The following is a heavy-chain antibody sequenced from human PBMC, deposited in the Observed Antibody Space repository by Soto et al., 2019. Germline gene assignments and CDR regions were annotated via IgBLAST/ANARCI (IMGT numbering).Heavy chain of an antibody. J-gene: IGHJ5*02. D-gene: IGHD3-10*01. CDR1: GYTFTSYA. CDR2: INAGNGNT. V-gene: IGHV1-3*01. CDR3: ARGRRARGGNWFDP. Sequence: ASVKVSCKASGYTFTSYAMQWVRQAPGQRLERMGWINAGNGNTKYSQKFQGRVTITRDTSASTAYMKLSSLRSEDTAVYYCARGRRARGGNWFDPWGQGTLVTVS.